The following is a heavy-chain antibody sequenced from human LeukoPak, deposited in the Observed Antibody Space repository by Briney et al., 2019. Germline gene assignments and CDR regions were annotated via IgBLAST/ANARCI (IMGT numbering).Heavy chain of an antibody. J-gene: IGHJ4*02. D-gene: IGHD6-25*01. CDR2: TSKDGSDT. V-gene: IGHV3-74*01. CDR1: GFRFSDYW. Sequence: PGGSFRLSCAASGFRFSDYWMHWVRQGPGKGPEWLSRTSKDGSDTFYADAAKGRFTASRDNAKNTVYLQVTNVRPEDTAVYYCARGGYSGSYYRFSWGQGTLVTVAS. CDR3: ARGGYSGSYYRFS.